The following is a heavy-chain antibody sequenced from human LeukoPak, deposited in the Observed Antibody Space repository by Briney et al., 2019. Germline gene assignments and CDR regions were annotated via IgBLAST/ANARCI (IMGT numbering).Heavy chain of an antibody. J-gene: IGHJ4*02. CDR3: ARDGGFSDYDYAFDS. CDR1: DGSISYYS. D-gene: IGHD5-12*01. V-gene: IGHV4-59*01. CDR2: VYHTGST. Sequence: SETLSLTCTLSDGSISYYSWSWIPQPPGKGLEWIGYVYHTGSTNYNPALKSRVTISVDTSKNQYSLRLSSVTAADTAVYYCARDGGFSDYDYAFDSWGEGTLVTVSS.